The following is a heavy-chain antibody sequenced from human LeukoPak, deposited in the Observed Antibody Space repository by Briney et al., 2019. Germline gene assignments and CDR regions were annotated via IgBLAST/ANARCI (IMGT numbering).Heavy chain of an antibody. J-gene: IGHJ5*02. Sequence: SETLSLTCTVSGGSISSSSYYWGWIRQPPGKGLEWIGSIYYSGSTYYNPSLKSRVTISVDTSKNQFSLKLSSVTAADTAVYYCARVCRDGYNFAGKSNWFDPWGQGTLVTVSS. CDR3: ARVCRDGYNFAGKSNWFDP. CDR1: GGSISSSSYY. CDR2: IYYSGST. D-gene: IGHD5-24*01. V-gene: IGHV4-39*07.